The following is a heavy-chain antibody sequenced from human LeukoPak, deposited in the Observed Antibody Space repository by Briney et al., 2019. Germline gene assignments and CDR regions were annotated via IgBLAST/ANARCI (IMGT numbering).Heavy chain of an antibody. CDR2: ISANTGHA. CDR3: VRDEFTARAWFDF. J-gene: IGHJ5*01. V-gene: IGHV1-18*01. Sequence: ASVKVSCKASGGTFSSYAISWVRQAPGQGLEWMGWISANTGHANYAQNLQGRVTLTTDTSTTTAYMELRSLRFDDTAVYYCVRDEFTARAWFDFWGQGTPVTVSS. D-gene: IGHD3-16*01. CDR1: GGTFSSYA.